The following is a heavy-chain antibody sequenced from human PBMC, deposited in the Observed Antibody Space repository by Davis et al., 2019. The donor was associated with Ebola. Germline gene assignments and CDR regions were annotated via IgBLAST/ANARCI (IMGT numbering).Heavy chain of an antibody. V-gene: IGHV3-48*02. D-gene: IGHD2-8*01. Sequence: AESLSLSCAVSGFTFSSYCMNWVRQAPGKGLEWVSYISSSSSTIYYADSVKGRFTISRDNAKNSLYLQMNSLRDEDTAVYYCASFQIGGYCTNGVCRPDAFDIWGQGTMVTVSS. J-gene: IGHJ3*02. CDR1: GFTFSSYC. CDR3: ASFQIGGYCTNGVCRPDAFDI. CDR2: ISSSSSTI.